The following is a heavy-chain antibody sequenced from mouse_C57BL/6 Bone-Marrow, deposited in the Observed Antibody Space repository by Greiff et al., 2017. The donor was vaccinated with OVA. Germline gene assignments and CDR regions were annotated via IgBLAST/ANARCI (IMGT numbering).Heavy chain of an antibody. J-gene: IGHJ1*03. Sequence: EVKLMESGGGLVKPGGSLKLSCAASGFTFSDYGMHWVRQAPEKGLEWVAYISSGSSTIYYADTVKGRFTISRDNAKNTLFLQMTSLRSEDTAMYYCARTLGWLHWYFDVWGTGTTVTVSS. CDR3: ARTLGWLHWYFDV. V-gene: IGHV5-17*01. CDR2: ISSGSSTI. CDR1: GFTFSDYG. D-gene: IGHD2-3*01.